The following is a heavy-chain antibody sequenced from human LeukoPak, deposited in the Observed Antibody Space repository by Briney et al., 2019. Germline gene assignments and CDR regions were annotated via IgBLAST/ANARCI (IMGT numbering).Heavy chain of an antibody. CDR1: GFTFSSYS. V-gene: IGHV3-48*01. CDR2: IRWSSSTI. CDR3: ARAKRNGFDI. Sequence: GGSLRLSCAASGFTFSSYSMNGVRQAPGKGLEGVSYIRWSSSTIYYAGSVKGRLAISRENDKNSLYLQMNSLRAEDTAVYYCARAKRNGFDIWGQGTMVTVSS. J-gene: IGHJ3*02.